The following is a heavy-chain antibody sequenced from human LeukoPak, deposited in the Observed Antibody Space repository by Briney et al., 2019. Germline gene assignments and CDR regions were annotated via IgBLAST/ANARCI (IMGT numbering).Heavy chain of an antibody. V-gene: IGHV1-24*01. Sequence: ASVKVSCKTSGYTFTELSMQWVRQAPGKGLEWMGGFDPEEGETIYAQKFQGRAAMTADTSTDTAYMELSSLRSEDTAVYYCATGYRCSSSNSYGYYYYYMVVWGKGTTVTVSS. CDR1: GYTFTELS. J-gene: IGHJ6*03. CDR2: FDPEEGET. D-gene: IGHD2-2*01. CDR3: ATGYRCSSSNSYGYYYYYMVV.